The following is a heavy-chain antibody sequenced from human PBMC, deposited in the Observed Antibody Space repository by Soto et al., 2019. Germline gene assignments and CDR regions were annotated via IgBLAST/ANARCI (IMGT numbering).Heavy chain of an antibody. J-gene: IGHJ4*02. CDR3: ARIGDYRRTWDY. Sequence: ASVKVSCKASGYTFTSYDINWVRQATGQGLEWMGWMNPNSGNTGYAQKFQGRVTMTRNTSISTAYMELSSLRSEDTAVYYCARIGDYRRTWDYWGQGTPVTVSS. CDR1: GYTFTSYD. V-gene: IGHV1-8*01. CDR2: MNPNSGNT. D-gene: IGHD4-4*01.